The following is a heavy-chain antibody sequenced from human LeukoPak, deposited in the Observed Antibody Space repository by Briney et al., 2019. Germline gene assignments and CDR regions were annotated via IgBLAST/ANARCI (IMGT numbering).Heavy chain of an antibody. CDR2: INHSGST. CDR1: GGSFSGYY. D-gene: IGHD2-15*01. V-gene: IGHV4-34*01. Sequence: SETLSLTCAVYGGSFSGYYWSWIRQPPGKGLEWIGEINHSGSTHYNPSLKSRVTISVDTSKNQFSLKLSSVTAEDTAVYYCARGSPSRYCSGXSCYSXXXXIWGQGTXVT. J-gene: IGHJ3*02. CDR3: ARGSPSRYCSGXSCYSXXXXI.